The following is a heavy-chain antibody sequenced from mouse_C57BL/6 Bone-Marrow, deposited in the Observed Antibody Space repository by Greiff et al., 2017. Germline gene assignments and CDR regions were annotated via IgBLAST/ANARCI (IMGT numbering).Heavy chain of an antibody. J-gene: IGHJ2*01. CDR2: ISSGSSTI. CDR3: ARRNWYYFDY. Sequence: EVKLMESGGGLVKPGGSLKLSCAASGFTFSDYGMHWVRQAPEKGLEWVAYISSGSSTIYYADTVKGRFTISRDNAKNTLFLQMTSVRSEDTAMYYCARRNWYYFDYWGQGTTLTVAS. D-gene: IGHD4-1*01. CDR1: GFTFSDYG. V-gene: IGHV5-17*01.